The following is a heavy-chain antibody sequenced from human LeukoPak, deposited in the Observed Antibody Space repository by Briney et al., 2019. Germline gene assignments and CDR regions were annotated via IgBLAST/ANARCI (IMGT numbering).Heavy chain of an antibody. CDR3: ARGGTIFGVVIKPDY. D-gene: IGHD3-3*01. CDR2: ISYDGSNK. V-gene: IGHV3-30*04. J-gene: IGHJ4*02. CDR1: GFTFSSYA. Sequence: GGSLRLSCAASGFTFSSYAMHWVRQAPGKGLEWVAVISYDGSNKYYADSVKGRFTISRDNSKNTLYLQMNSLRAEDTAVYYCARGGTIFGVVIKPDYWGQGTLVTVSS.